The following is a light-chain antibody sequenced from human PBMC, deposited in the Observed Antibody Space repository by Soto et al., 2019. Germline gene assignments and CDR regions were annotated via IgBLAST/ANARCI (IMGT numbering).Light chain of an antibody. CDR1: QSISSSY. V-gene: IGKV3-20*01. CDR3: RQYGSSPGT. Sequence: EIVLTQSPGTLSLSPGERATLSCRASQSISSSYLAWYQQKPGQAPRLLIYGASSRATGIPDRISGSGSGTDFTLTISRLEAEDFAVYYCRQYGSSPGTFGQGTKVEIK. J-gene: IGKJ1*01. CDR2: GAS.